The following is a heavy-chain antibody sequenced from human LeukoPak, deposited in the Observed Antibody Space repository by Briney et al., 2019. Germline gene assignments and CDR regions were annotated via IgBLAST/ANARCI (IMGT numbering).Heavy chain of an antibody. J-gene: IGHJ4*02. CDR2: ISAYNGNT. V-gene: IGHV1-18*01. Sequence: ASGKVSCKASGYTGTSYGISWVRQAPGQGLEWVVRISAYNGNTNYAQKLQGRVTMTTDTSTSTAYMELRSLRSDDTAVYYCARARYYYDSSGYYQYYFDYWGQGTLVTVSS. D-gene: IGHD3-22*01. CDR3: ARARYYYDSSGYYQYYFDY. CDR1: GYTGTSYG.